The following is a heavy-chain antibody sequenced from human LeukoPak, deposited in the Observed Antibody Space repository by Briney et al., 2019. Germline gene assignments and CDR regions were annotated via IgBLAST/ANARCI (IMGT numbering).Heavy chain of an antibody. J-gene: IGHJ6*02. D-gene: IGHD2/OR15-2a*01. CDR2: ITPILGTS. Sequence: SVKVSRKAFGGTFSSYTISWVRQAPGQGPDWMGGITPILGTSNKAQKFQGRVTITADESTSTAYMELSSLRPEDTAIYYCARENRGLGEYNYYYYGLDVWGQGTTVTVSS. V-gene: IGHV1-69*13. CDR3: ARENRGLGEYNYYYYGLDV. CDR1: GGTFSSYT.